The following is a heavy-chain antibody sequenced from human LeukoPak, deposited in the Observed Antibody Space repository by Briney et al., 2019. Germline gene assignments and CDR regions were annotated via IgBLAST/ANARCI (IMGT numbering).Heavy chain of an antibody. CDR1: GVSVSDYY. Sequence: SETLSLTCTISGVSVSDYYWGWIRQPPGKGLEWIGSIYYSGSTYYNPSLKSRVTISVDTSKNQFSLKLSSVTAADTAVYYCARVRYYYDSSGKINWFDPWGQGTLVTVSS. J-gene: IGHJ5*02. V-gene: IGHV4-39*07. D-gene: IGHD3-22*01. CDR3: ARVRYYYDSSGKINWFDP. CDR2: IYYSGST.